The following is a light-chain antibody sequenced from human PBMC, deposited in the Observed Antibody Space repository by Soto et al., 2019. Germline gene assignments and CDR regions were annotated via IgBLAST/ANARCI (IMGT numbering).Light chain of an antibody. CDR3: VQRAIWPIT. CDR1: QNVGNF. CDR2: DTS. V-gene: IGKV3-11*01. Sequence: ENVLTQSPATLSLSPGQRATLSCRADQNVGNFLAWFQRKPGQAPRLLIYDTSNRATGIPARFNGSGSGTDFTLTISSLVPEDFAIYYCVQRAIWPITFGRGTRLDIK. J-gene: IGKJ5*01.